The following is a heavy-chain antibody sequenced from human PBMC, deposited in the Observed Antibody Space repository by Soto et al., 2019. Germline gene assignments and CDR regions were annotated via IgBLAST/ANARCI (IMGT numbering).Heavy chain of an antibody. CDR1: GFTFSSYA. J-gene: IGHJ6*02. D-gene: IGHD3-10*01. Sequence: DVHLLESGGHLVQPGGSLRLSCAASGFTFSSYAMSWVRQAPGKGLEWVSSVSAGGDMTYYSDSVKGRFTISRDNSNNALFLQMNSLRIEDRALYYCARGDRGGSGSPASYYYSGLDVWGQGTTVTVS. CDR3: ARGDRGGSGSPASYYYSGLDV. CDR2: VSAGGDMT. V-gene: IGHV3-23*01.